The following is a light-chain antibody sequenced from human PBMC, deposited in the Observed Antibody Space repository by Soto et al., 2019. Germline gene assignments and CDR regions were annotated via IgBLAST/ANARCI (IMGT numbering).Light chain of an antibody. CDR2: GAS. V-gene: IGKV3-20*01. Sequence: EIGLTQSPGTLSLSPGERLTLSCRASQSVTTSYVAWYQHKPGQAPRLLIYGASTKATGTPDRFNGSGSGTDFTLTISRLEPEDFAVYYCQQYGSSPFTFGPGTKVDIK. CDR3: QQYGSSPFT. CDR1: QSVTTSY. J-gene: IGKJ3*01.